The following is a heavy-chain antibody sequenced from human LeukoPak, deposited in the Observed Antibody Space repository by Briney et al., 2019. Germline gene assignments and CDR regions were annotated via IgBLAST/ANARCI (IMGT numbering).Heavy chain of an antibody. D-gene: IGHD2-2*01. Sequence: GGSLRLSCAASGFTVSSNYMNWVRQAPGKGLEWVSIIYSGGSTYYADSVKGRFTISRDNSKNTLYLQMNSLRAEETAVYYCARGAGSCSPTSCYDNYFDSWGQGTLVTVSS. J-gene: IGHJ4*02. CDR1: GFTVSSNY. V-gene: IGHV3-66*01. CDR2: IYSGGST. CDR3: ARGAGSCSPTSCYDNYFDS.